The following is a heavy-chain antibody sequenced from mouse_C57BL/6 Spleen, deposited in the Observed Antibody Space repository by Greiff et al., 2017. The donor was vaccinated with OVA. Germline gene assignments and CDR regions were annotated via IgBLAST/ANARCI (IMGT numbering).Heavy chain of an antibody. Sequence: VQLQQPGAELVRPGTSVKLSCKASGYTFTSYWMHWVKQRPGQGLEWIGVIDPSDSYTNYNQKFKGKATLTVDTSSSTAYMQLSSLTSEDSAVYDCARVYGSSHWYFDVWGTGTTVTVSS. D-gene: IGHD1-1*01. CDR3: ARVYGSSHWYFDV. J-gene: IGHJ1*03. CDR2: IDPSDSYT. V-gene: IGHV1-59*01. CDR1: GYTFTSYW.